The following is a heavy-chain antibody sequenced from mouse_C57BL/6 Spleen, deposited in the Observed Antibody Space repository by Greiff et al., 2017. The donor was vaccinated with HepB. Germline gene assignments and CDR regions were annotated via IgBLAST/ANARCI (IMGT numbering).Heavy chain of an antibody. V-gene: IGHV1-26*01. CDR2: INPNNGGT. CDR1: GYTFTDYY. CDR3: ARGVIYYYGSSDWYFDV. J-gene: IGHJ1*03. D-gene: IGHD1-1*01. Sequence: VQLQQSGPELVKPGASVKISCKASGYTFTDYYMNWVKQSHGKSLEWIGDINPNNGGTSYNQKFKGKATLTVDKSSSTAYMELRSLTSEDSAVYYCARGVIYYYGSSDWYFDVWGTGTTVTVSS.